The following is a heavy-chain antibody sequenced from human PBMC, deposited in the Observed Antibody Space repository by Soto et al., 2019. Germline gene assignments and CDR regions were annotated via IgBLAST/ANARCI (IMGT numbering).Heavy chain of an antibody. CDR3: ARVGTSGWSDFDY. J-gene: IGHJ4*02. CDR2: ISAYNGNT. D-gene: IGHD6-19*01. CDR1: GYTYSNHG. Sequence: GALVKASCKSFGYTYSNHGIIWVRPAPGQGLEWMGFISAYNGNTNYAQKLQGRVTMTTDTSTSTAYMELRSLRSDDTAVYYCARVGTSGWSDFDYWGQGTLVTVSS. V-gene: IGHV1-18*01.